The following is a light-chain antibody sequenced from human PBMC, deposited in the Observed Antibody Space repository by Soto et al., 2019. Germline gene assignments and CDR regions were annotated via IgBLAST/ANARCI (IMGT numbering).Light chain of an antibody. V-gene: IGLV2-14*01. Sequence: QSALTQPASVSGSPGQSITISCTGTSGDIGSYNRVSWYQQHPGKAPKLIISEVTDRPSGVPNRFSGSKSGNTASLTISGLQAEDEAEYYCSSYTNINTRACVFGTGTKLTVL. CDR3: SSYTNINTRACV. J-gene: IGLJ1*01. CDR2: EVT. CDR1: SGDIGSYNR.